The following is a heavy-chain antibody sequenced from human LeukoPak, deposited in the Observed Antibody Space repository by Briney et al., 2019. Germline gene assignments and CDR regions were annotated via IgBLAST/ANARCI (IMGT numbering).Heavy chain of an antibody. D-gene: IGHD6-19*01. Sequence: ASVKVSCKASGYTFTSYYMHWVRQAPGQGLEWMGIINPSGGSTSNAQKFQGRVTMTRDTSTSTLYMELSSLGSEDTAVYYCARGAGSALAGRALHFDYWGQGTLVNVSS. CDR1: GYTFTSYY. V-gene: IGHV1-46*03. J-gene: IGHJ4*02. CDR3: ARGAGSALAGRALHFDY. CDR2: INPSGGST.